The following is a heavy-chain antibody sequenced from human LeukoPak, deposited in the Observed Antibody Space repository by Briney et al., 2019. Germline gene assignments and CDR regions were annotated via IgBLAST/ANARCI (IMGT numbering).Heavy chain of an antibody. D-gene: IGHD3-22*01. Sequence: SETLPLTRAVYGGSFSGYYWSWIRQPPGKGLEWIGEINHSGSTNYNPSLKSRVTISVDTSKNQFSLKLSSVTAADTAVYYCARGSTFYYYDSSGYYHPNYYFDYWGQGTLVTVSS. J-gene: IGHJ4*02. CDR2: INHSGST. V-gene: IGHV4-34*01. CDR1: GGSFSGYY. CDR3: ARGSTFYYYDSSGYYHPNYYFDY.